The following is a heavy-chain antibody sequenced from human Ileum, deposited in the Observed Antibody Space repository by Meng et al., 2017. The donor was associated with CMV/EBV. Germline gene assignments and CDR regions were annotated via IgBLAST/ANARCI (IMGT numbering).Heavy chain of an antibody. D-gene: IGHD3-22*01. CDR1: GFSLSASGVG. CDR3: AHSSDYYDSSGELDY. CDR2: IYWDDDK. V-gene: IGHV2-5*02. Sequence: QITLKESGPTLVKPTQTLTLTCTFSGFSLSASGVGVGWIRQPPGKALEWLALIYWDDDKRYSPSLKSRLTITKDTSNNQVVPIMTNMDPVDTATYYCAHSSDYYDSSGELDYWGQGTLVTVSS. J-gene: IGHJ4*02.